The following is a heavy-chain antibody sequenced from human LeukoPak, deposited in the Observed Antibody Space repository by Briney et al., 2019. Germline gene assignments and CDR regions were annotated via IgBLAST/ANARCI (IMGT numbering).Heavy chain of an antibody. V-gene: IGHV3-23*01. CDR3: VTRYGSGSYPWFDP. D-gene: IGHD3-10*01. CDR2: ISGSVGST. Sequence: GGSLRLSCAASGFTFSSYAMSWVRQAPGKGLEWVSGISGSVGSTYYADSVKGRFTISRDNSKNTLYLQMNSLRAEDTAVYYCVTRYGSGSYPWFDPWGQGTLVTVSS. J-gene: IGHJ5*02. CDR1: GFTFSSYA.